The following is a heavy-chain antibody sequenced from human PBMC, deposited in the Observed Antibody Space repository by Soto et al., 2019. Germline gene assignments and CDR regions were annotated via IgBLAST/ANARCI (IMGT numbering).Heavy chain of an antibody. CDR3: ARGEQYSGRIFDS. CDR1: GNSVASSSAG. Sequence: TRSRTCAVSGNSVASSSAGFIKDKQHPSRGIERRGRTSYRSKWYYEYAVSVRGRITINPETSNNQCSLQLNSVTPEDTAVYFCARGEQYSGRIFDSWGQGTLFTVAS. V-gene: IGHV6-1*01. CDR2: TSYRSKWYY. J-gene: IGHJ4*01. D-gene: IGHD1-26*01.